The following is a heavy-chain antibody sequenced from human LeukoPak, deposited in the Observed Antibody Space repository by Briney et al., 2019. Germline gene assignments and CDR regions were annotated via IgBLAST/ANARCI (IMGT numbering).Heavy chain of an antibody. J-gene: IGHJ4*02. V-gene: IGHV1-2*02. CDR1: GYTFTGYY. CDR3: ARDPPYYYGSGSYYKFDY. D-gene: IGHD3-10*01. CDR2: INPNSGGT. Sequence: ASVKVSCKASGYTFTGYYMHWVRQAPGQGLEWMGWINPNSGGTNYAQKFQGRVTMTRDTSISTAYMELSRLRSDDTAVYYCARDPPYYYGSGSYYKFDYWGQGTLVTVSS.